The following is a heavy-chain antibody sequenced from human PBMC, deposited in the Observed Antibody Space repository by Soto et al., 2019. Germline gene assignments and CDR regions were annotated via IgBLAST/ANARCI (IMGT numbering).Heavy chain of an antibody. CDR2: ISSTTNYI. CDR1: GFTFTRYS. CDR3: ARDGLRYFDWLPRESLDGMDV. Sequence: GGSLRLSCAASGFTFTRYSMNWVRQAPGKGLEWVSSISSTTNYIYYGDSMKGRFTISRDNAKNSLYLEMNSLRAGDTAVYYCARDGLRYFDWLPRESLDGMDVWGQGTTVTVSS. D-gene: IGHD3-9*01. V-gene: IGHV3-21*06. J-gene: IGHJ6*02.